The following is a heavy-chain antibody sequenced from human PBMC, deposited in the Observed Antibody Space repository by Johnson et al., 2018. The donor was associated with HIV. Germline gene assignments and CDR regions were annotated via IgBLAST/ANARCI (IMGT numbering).Heavy chain of an antibody. CDR2: IYSGGST. D-gene: IGHD3-9*01. V-gene: IGHV3-NL1*01. J-gene: IGHJ3*02. Sequence: QMLFVESGGGVVQPGRSLRLSCAASVFTFSSYAMHWVRQAPGKGLEWVSVIYSGGSTYYADSVKGRFTISRDNSKNTLYLQMNSLRAEDTAVYYCARDGRFYDILTDYYSNAFDIWGQGTMVTVSS. CDR1: VFTFSSYA. CDR3: ARDGRFYDILTDYYSNAFDI.